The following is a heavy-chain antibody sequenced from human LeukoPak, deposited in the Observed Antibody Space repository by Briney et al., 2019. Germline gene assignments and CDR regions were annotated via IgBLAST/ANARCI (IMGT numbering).Heavy chain of an antibody. D-gene: IGHD6-13*01. CDR1: GYTFTSYY. Sequence: ASVKVSCKASGYTFTSYYIHWVRQAPGQGLEWMGIINPSGGSTSYAQKFQGRVTMTRDMSTSTAYMGLRSLRSDDTAVYYCARASSSWYVYYYYYYMDVWGKGTTVTISS. J-gene: IGHJ6*03. V-gene: IGHV1-46*01. CDR3: ARASSSWYVYYYYYYMDV. CDR2: INPSGGST.